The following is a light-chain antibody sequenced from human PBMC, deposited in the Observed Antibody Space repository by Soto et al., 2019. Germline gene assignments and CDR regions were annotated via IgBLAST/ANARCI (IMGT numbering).Light chain of an antibody. J-gene: IGLJ1*01. Sequence: VLTQSRWESGKLWQVVITFCSGSSSNIGSNTVNWYQQLPGTAPKLLIYSNNQRPSGVPDRFSGSKSGTSASLAISGLQSEDEDDYCCAAWDGSLNGYVFGTGTKVTVL. CDR1: SSNIGSNT. CDR3: AAWDGSLNGYV. V-gene: IGLV1-44*01. CDR2: SNN.